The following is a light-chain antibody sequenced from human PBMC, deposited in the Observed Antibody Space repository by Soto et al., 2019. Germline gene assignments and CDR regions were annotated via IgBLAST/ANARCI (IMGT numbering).Light chain of an antibody. CDR2: EGS. CDR3: CSSA. J-gene: IGLJ1*01. Sequence: QSALTQPASVSGSPGQSITISCTGTSSDVGNYNLVSWHQKHPVKAPKVMIYEGSERPSGVSNRFSGSKSGNTASLTISGLQAEDEADYDGCSSAIGNGTKLTVL. CDR1: SSDVGNYNL. V-gene: IGLV2-23*01.